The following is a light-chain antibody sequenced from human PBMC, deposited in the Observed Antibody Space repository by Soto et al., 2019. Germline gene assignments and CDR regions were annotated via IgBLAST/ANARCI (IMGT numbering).Light chain of an antibody. Sequence: DIQMTQSPSTLSASVGDRVTITCRASQSITDWLAWYQQKPGKAPKLLIYRPSSLESGVPSRFSGSGYGAQFSLTISSLQPDDFATYYCQQYNGTFGQGTKVEI. J-gene: IGKJ1*01. CDR2: RPS. CDR3: QQYNGT. V-gene: IGKV1-5*03. CDR1: QSITDW.